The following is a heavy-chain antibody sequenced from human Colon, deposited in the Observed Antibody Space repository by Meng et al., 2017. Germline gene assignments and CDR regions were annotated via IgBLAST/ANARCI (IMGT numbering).Heavy chain of an antibody. Sequence: QVQPHAAGPRRVRPSETLALTCTLAGGSVSSPSYDWGWIRQTPGKGLEWIGYVYYTGSANYNPSLKSRVTISVDTSKNHFSLNLTSVTAADTAVYYCARGRGSYSSIDFWGQGTLVTVSS. V-gene: IGHV4-61*03. J-gene: IGHJ4*02. D-gene: IGHD1-26*01. CDR3: ARGRGSYSSIDF. CDR1: GGSVSSPSYD. CDR2: VYYTGSA.